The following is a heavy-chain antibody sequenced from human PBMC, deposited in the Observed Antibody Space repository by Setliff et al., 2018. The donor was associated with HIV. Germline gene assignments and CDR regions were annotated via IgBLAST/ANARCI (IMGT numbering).Heavy chain of an antibody. CDR2: IYYSGST. J-gene: IGHJ5*02. CDR3: TRGNKRCGGLGWFDP. V-gene: IGHV4-31*03. Sequence: SLTCTVSGGSLTSGDYYWSRLRQLPGKGLQWIGYIYYSGSTYCNPSLNSRVNISIDTSKNQFSLKLSSLTAADTALYYCTRGNKRCGGLGWFDPWGQGTLVTVSS. CDR1: GGSLTSGDYY. D-gene: IGHD3-10*01.